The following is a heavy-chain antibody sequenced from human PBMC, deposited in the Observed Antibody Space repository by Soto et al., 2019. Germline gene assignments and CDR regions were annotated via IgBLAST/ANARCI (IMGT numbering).Heavy chain of an antibody. CDR1: GYTFTSYY. CDR2: INPSGGST. CDR3: ARDSEDFRVDRYNWFDP. Sequence: EASVKVSCKASGYTFTSYYMHWVRQAPGQGLEWMGIINPSGGSTSYAQKFQGRVTMTRDTSTSTVYMELSSLRSEDTAVYYCARDSEDFRVDRYNWFDPWGQGTLVTVSS. D-gene: IGHD3-9*01. V-gene: IGHV1-46*01. J-gene: IGHJ5*02.